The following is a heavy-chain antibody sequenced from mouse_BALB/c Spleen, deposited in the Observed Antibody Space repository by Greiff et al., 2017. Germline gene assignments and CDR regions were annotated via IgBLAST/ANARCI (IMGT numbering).Heavy chain of an antibody. CDR1: GFTFSSFG. Sequence: EVKLVESGGGLVQPGGSRKLSCAASGFTFSSFGMHWVRQAPEKGLEWVAYISSGSSTIYYAETVKGRFTISRDNPKNTLFLQMTSLRSEDTAMYYCTRGDYFDYWGQGTTLTVSS. CDR2: ISSGSSTI. J-gene: IGHJ2*01. V-gene: IGHV5-17*02. CDR3: TRGDYFDY.